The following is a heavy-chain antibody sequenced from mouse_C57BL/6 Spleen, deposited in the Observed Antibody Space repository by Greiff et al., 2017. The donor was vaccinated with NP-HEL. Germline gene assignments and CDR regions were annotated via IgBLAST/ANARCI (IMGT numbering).Heavy chain of an antibody. J-gene: IGHJ3*01. D-gene: IGHD2-4*01. V-gene: IGHV2-9-1*01. CDR2: IWTGGGT. CDR1: GFSLTSYA. Sequence: VQLVESGPGLVAPSQSLSITCTVSGFSLTSYAISWVRQPPGKGLEWLGVIWTGGGTNYNSALKSSLSISKDNSKSQAFLKMNSLQTEDTARYYCARNEDYDYWFAYWGQGTLVTVSA. CDR3: ARNEDYDYWFAY.